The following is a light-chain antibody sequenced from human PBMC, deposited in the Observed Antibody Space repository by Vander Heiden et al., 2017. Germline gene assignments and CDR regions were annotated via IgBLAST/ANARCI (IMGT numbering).Light chain of an antibody. CDR2: DVS. V-gene: IGLV2-14*01. CDR3: SSYTSSSTV. J-gene: IGLJ3*02. CDR1: SSDVSGYNQ. Sequence: QSALTQPASLSGSPGQSTTIACTGTSSDVSGYNQFSWYQKHPGKAPKLMIYDVSNRPSWVSNRFSGSKSGNTASLTISGLQAEDEADYYCSSYTSSSTVFGGGTKLTVL.